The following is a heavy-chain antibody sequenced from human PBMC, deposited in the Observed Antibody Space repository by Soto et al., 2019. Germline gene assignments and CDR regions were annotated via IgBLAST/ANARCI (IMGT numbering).Heavy chain of an antibody. Sequence: DVQLVESGGVVVQFGGSLRLSCAASGFTFDDYAMHWVRQAPGKGLEWVSLITRDGATTYYADSVKGRFTISRDNSKNSLYLQMNSLRPDDTAFYYCANDGGYSDSWFGYSDYWGQGILVTVSS. CDR3: ANDGGYSDSWFGYSDY. CDR2: ITRDGATT. J-gene: IGHJ4*02. V-gene: IGHV3-43D*04. CDR1: GFTFDDYA. D-gene: IGHD6-13*01.